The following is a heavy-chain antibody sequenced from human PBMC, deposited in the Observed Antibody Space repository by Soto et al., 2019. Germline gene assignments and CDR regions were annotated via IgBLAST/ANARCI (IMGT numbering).Heavy chain of an antibody. Sequence: SVKVSCKASGGTFSSYAISWVRQAPGQGLEWMGGIIPIFGTANYAQKFQGRVTITADESTSTAYMELSSLRSEDTAVYYCARDMYVDTAMEAYYYYGMDVWGQGTTVTVSS. D-gene: IGHD5-18*01. J-gene: IGHJ6*02. CDR2: IIPIFGTA. V-gene: IGHV1-69*13. CDR3: ARDMYVDTAMEAYYYYGMDV. CDR1: GGTFSSYA.